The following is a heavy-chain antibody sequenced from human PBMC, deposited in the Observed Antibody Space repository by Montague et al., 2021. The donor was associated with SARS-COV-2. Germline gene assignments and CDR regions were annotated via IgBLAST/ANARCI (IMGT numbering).Heavy chain of an antibody. J-gene: IGHJ3*02. CDR3: ARVLDYGDFDAFDI. D-gene: IGHD4-17*01. CDR2: INPISGGT. V-gene: IGHV1-2*04. CDR1: GYRFTGYY. Sequence: SVKVSCKASGYRFTGYYMHWVRQAPGQGLEWMGWINPISGGTNYAQKFQGWVTMTRDTSISTAYMELSRLTSDDAAVYYCARVLDYGDFDAFDIWGPGTMVTVSS.